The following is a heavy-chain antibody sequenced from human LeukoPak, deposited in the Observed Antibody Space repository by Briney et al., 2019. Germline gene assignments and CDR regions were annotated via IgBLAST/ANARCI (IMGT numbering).Heavy chain of an antibody. CDR1: GGFISSYY. J-gene: IGHJ2*01. CDR3: VRRQWELQYFDL. D-gene: IGHD1-26*01. Sequence: PSETLSLTCTVSGGFISSYYCSWIRQPPGKGLEWIGYIYYSRTTEYNPSLKSRVTISADTSKNQFSLKLNSVTAADTAVYYCVRRQWELQYFDLWGRGTLVAVSS. V-gene: IGHV4-59*01. CDR2: IYYSRTT.